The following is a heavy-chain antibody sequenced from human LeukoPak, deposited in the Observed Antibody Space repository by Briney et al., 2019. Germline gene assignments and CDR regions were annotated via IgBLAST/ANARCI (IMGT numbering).Heavy chain of an antibody. V-gene: IGHV3-9*01. CDR3: AKDAGSLGFDY. Sequence: GGSLRLSCAASGFTFDDYAMHWVRQAPGKGLEWVSGISWNSGSIGYADSVKGRFTISRDNAKNSLYLQMNSLRAEDTALYYCAKDAGSLGFDYWGQGTLATVSS. J-gene: IGHJ4*02. CDR2: ISWNSGSI. CDR1: GFTFDDYA. D-gene: IGHD6-13*01.